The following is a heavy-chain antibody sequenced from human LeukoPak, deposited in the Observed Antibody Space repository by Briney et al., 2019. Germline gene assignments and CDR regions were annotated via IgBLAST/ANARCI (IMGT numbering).Heavy chain of an antibody. CDR2: IYYSGST. D-gene: IGHD6-19*01. CDR1: GGSISSSSYY. V-gene: IGHV4-30-4*01. J-gene: IGHJ4*02. CDR3: ARVTAVAGPYYFDY. Sequence: PSETLSLTCTVSGGSISSSSYYWSWIRQPPGKGLEWIGYIYYSGSTYYNPSLKSRVTISVDTSKNQFSLKLSSVTAADTAVYYCARVTAVAGPYYFDYWGQGTLVTVSS.